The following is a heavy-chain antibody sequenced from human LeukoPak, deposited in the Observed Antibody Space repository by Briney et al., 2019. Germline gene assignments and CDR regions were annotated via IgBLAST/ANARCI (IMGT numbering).Heavy chain of an antibody. CDR3: AKEGIAAARSLDV. V-gene: IGHV3-53*01. CDR2: IYSGGST. D-gene: IGHD6-13*01. Sequence: GGSLRLSCAASGFTVSSNYMSWVRQAPGKGLEWVSVIYSGGSTYYADSVKGRFTISRDNSKNTLYLQMNSLRAEDTAVYYCAKEGIAAARSLDVWGQGTTVTVSS. J-gene: IGHJ6*02. CDR1: GFTVSSNY.